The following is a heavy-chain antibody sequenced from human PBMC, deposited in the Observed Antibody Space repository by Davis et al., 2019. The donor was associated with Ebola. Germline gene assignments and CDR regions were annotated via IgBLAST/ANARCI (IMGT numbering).Heavy chain of an antibody. V-gene: IGHV3-15*01. Sequence: GESLKISCAASGFTFSNAWMSWVRQAPGKGLEWVGRIKSKTDGGTTDYAAPVKGRFTISRDDSKNTLYLQMNSLKTEDTAVYYCTTDWLLLASGSLDYWGQGTLVTVSS. CDR2: IKSKTDGGTT. D-gene: IGHD3-22*01. CDR3: TTDWLLLASGSLDY. J-gene: IGHJ4*02. CDR1: GFTFSNAW.